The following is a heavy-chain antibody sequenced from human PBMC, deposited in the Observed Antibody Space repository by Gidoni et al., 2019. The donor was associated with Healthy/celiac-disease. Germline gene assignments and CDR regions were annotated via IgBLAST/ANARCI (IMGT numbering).Heavy chain of an antibody. V-gene: IGHV3-48*03. J-gene: IGHJ6*02. Sequence: EVQLVESGGGLVQPGGSLRLSCAASGFTFSSYEMNWVRQAPGKGLEWVSYISSSGSTIYYADSVKGRFTISRDNAKNSLYLQMNSLRAEDTAVYYCAREYYYDSSGHFYYYYGMDVWGQGTTVTVSS. D-gene: IGHD3-22*01. CDR3: AREYYYDSSGHFYYYYGMDV. CDR2: ISSSGSTI. CDR1: GFTFSSYE.